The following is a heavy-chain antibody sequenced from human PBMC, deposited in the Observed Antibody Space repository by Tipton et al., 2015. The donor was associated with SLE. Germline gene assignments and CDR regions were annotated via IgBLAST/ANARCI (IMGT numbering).Heavy chain of an antibody. V-gene: IGHV4-39*01. CDR2: IYYSGST. D-gene: IGHD4-17*01. Sequence: TLSLTCTVSGGSISSSSYYWGWIRQPPGKGLEWIGSIYYSGSTYYNPSLKSRVTIFVDTSKSQFSLKLSSVTAADTAVYYCARLSISGDYFNWVDPWGQGTLVTVSS. J-gene: IGHJ5*02. CDR3: ARLSISGDYFNWVDP. CDR1: GGSISSSSYY.